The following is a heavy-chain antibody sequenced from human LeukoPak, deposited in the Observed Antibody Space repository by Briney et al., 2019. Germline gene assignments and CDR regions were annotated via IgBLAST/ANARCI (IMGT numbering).Heavy chain of an antibody. V-gene: IGHV3-66*01. CDR2: IYSGGST. CDR1: GFTVSSNY. J-gene: IGHJ4*02. Sequence: PGGSLRLSCAASGFTVSSNYMSWVRQAPGKGLEWVSVIYSGGSTYYADSVKGRFTISRDNSKNTLYLQMNSLRAEDTAVYYCARSRYYDSSDAFSLTHWGQGTLVTVSS. D-gene: IGHD3-22*01. CDR3: ARSRYYDSSDAFSLTH.